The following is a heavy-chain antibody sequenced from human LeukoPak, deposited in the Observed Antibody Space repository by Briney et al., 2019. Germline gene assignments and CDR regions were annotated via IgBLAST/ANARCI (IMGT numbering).Heavy chain of an antibody. V-gene: IGHV1-69*13. CDR3: AKDPWHSGSSVGGLDY. D-gene: IGHD1-26*01. Sequence: SVKVSCKASGGTLSSYAISWVRQAPGQGLEWMGGIIPISATANYAQKFQGRVTITADESTSTAYMELSSLRSEDTAVYYCAKDPWHSGSSVGGLDYWGQGTPVTVSS. J-gene: IGHJ4*02. CDR1: GGTLSSYA. CDR2: IIPISATA.